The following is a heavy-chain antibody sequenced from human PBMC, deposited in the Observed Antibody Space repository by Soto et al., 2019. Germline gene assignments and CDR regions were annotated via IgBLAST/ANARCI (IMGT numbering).Heavy chain of an antibody. CDR2: INPNSGGT. V-gene: IGHV1-2*02. CDR3: ARVVASYDYGDQPFDY. D-gene: IGHD4-17*01. J-gene: IGHJ4*02. CDR1: GYTFTGYY. Sequence: ASVKVSCKASGYTFTGYYMHWVRQAPGQGLEWMGWINPNSGGTNYAQKFQGRVTMTRDTSISTAYMELSRLRSDDTAGYYCARVVASYDYGDQPFDYWGQGTLVTVSS.